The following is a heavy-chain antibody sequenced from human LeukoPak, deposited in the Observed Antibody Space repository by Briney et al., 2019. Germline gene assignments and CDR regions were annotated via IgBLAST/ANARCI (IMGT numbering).Heavy chain of an antibody. D-gene: IGHD3-9*01. CDR3: VRDYENLTGSKTRFHY. J-gene: IGHJ4*02. CDR2: ISWNSGSI. CDR1: GFTFDDYA. Sequence: GGSLRLSCAASGFTFDDYAMHWVRQAPGKGLEWVSGISWNSGSIAYADSVKGRFTISRDNAKNSLYLQMNSLRAEDTAVYYCVRDYENLTGSKTRFHYWGQGTLVTVSS. V-gene: IGHV3-9*01.